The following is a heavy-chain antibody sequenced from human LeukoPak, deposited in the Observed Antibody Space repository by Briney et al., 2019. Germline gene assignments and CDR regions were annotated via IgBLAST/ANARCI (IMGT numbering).Heavy chain of an antibody. CDR2: INHSGST. CDR1: GGSFSGYY. Sequence: SETLSLTCAVYGGSFSGYYWSWIRQPPGKGLEWIGGINHSGSTNYNPSLKSRVTISVDTSKNQFSLKLSSVTAADTAVYYCARGIGAMVTFYYFDYWGQGTLVTVSS. D-gene: IGHD5-18*01. V-gene: IGHV4-34*01. CDR3: ARGIGAMVTFYYFDY. J-gene: IGHJ4*02.